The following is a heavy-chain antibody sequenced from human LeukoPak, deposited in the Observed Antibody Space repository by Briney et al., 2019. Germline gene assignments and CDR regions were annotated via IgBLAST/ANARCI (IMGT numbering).Heavy chain of an antibody. J-gene: IGHJ6*03. CDR1: GFTFSSYA. CDR3: ARDYKRASAIRFLGMEDYYYYMDV. V-gene: IGHV3-30*04. Sequence: PGGSLRLSCAASGFTFSSYAMHWVRQAPGKGLEWVAVISYDGSNKYYADSVKGRFTISRDNSKNTLYLQMNSLRAEDTAVYYCARDYKRASAIRFLGMEDYYYYMDVWGKGTTVTVSS. CDR2: ISYDGSNK. D-gene: IGHD3-3*01.